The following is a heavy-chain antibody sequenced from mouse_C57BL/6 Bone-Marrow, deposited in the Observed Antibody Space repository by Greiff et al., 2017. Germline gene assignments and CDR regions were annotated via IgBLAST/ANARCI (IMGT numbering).Heavy chain of an antibody. Sequence: QVQLLQPGAELVKPGASVQMSCKASGYTFTSYWLTWVKQRPGQGLEWIGDIYPTSGRTNYNEKFKSKVIMTLDTSSNTSYMPLSSLTSDDSAVFYCANSGPLGRSFDYWGQGTTLTGSS. V-gene: IGHV1-55*01. CDR3: ANSGPLGRSFDY. CDR1: GYTFTSYW. CDR2: IYPTSGRT. J-gene: IGHJ2*01. D-gene: IGHD4-1*01.